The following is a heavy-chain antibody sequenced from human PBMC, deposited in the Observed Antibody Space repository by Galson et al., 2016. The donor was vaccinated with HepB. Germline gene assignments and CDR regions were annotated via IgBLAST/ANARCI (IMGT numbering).Heavy chain of an antibody. CDR2: INSDGSIS. D-gene: IGHD4-23*01. V-gene: IGHV3-74*01. J-gene: IGHJ5*02. CDR3: VRDHSVVPTTAYNWFDP. CDR1: GFAFSSHW. Sequence: SLRLPCAASGFAFSSHWMHWVRQALGKGLVWVSRINSDGSISNSADSGKGRFTISRDNAKNTLYLQMNSLRAEDTAVYFCVRDHSVVPTTAYNWFDPWGRGTLVTVSS.